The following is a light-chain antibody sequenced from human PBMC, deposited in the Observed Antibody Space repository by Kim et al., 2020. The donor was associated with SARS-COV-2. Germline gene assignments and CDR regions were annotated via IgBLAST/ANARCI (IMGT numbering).Light chain of an antibody. CDR1: QTVSSNY. V-gene: IGKV3-20*01. Sequence: PGETATVSCRASQTVSSNYLAWYQQKPGQAPRLLIYGASSRATGIPDRFSGSGSETDFTLTISRLDPEDFAMYYCQQYGTSPLTFGGGTKLE. CDR2: GAS. CDR3: QQYGTSPLT. J-gene: IGKJ4*01.